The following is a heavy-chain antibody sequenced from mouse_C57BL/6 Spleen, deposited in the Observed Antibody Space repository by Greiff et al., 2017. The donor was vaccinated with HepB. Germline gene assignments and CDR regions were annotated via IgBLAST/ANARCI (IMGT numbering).Heavy chain of an antibody. Sequence: VQLQQPGAELVKPGASVKLSCKASGYTFTSYWMQWVKQRPGQGLEWIGEIDPSDSYTNYNQKFKGKATLTVDTSSSTAYMQLSSLTSEDSAVYYCAREDSSGYVDYWGQGTTLTVSS. V-gene: IGHV1-50*01. CDR1: GYTFTSYW. CDR3: AREDSSGYVDY. J-gene: IGHJ2*01. CDR2: IDPSDSYT. D-gene: IGHD3-2*02.